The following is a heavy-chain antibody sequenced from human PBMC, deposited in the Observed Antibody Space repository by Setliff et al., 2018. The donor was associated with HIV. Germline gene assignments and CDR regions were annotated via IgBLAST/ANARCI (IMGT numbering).Heavy chain of an antibody. CDR3: ARDALIVVVPAAIGFDP. Sequence: GGSLRLSCAASGFTFSDYYMSWIRQAPGKGLEWVSYISSSGSTIYYADSVKGRFTISRTNAKNSLYLQMNSLRAEDTAVYYCARDALIVVVPAAIGFDPWGQGTLVTVSS. CDR2: ISSSGSTI. J-gene: IGHJ5*02. V-gene: IGHV3-11*04. D-gene: IGHD2-2*02. CDR1: GFTFSDYY.